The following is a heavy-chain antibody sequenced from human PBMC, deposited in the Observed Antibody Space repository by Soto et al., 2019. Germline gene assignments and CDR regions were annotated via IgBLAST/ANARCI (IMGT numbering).Heavy chain of an antibody. CDR1: GGSFSGYY. J-gene: IGHJ6*02. Sequence: SETLSLTCAVYGGSFSGYYWRWIRQPPWKVLEWIGEINHSGSTNYNPSLKSRVTISVDTSKKQFSLKLSSVTAADTAVYYCARLAPGKQLVRWYYYYGMDVWGQGTTVNVSS. CDR3: ARLAPGKQLVRWYYYYGMDV. D-gene: IGHD6-13*01. V-gene: IGHV4-34*01. CDR2: INHSGST.